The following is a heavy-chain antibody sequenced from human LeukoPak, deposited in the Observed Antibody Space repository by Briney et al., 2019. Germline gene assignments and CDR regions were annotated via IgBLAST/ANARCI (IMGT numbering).Heavy chain of an antibody. D-gene: IGHD3-16*01. J-gene: IGHJ5*02. CDR1: GFTFSSYA. CDR2: ISGSGGST. CDR3: AKGAITFGGVTPNWFDP. V-gene: IGHV3-23*01. Sequence: GRSLRLSCAASGFTFSSYAMSWVRQAPGKGLEWVSAISGSGGSTYYADSVKGRFTISRDNSKNTLYLQMNSLRAEDTAVYYCAKGAITFGGVTPNWFDPWGQGTLVTVSS.